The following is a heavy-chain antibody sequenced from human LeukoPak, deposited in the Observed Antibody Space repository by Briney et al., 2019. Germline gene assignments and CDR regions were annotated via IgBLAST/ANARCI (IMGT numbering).Heavy chain of an antibody. J-gene: IGHJ2*01. CDR2: INPNSGGT. CDR3: ARAGDTAMAYWYFDL. D-gene: IGHD5-18*01. CDR1: GYTFTGYY. Sequence: ASVTVSCKASGYTFTGYYMHWVRQAPGQGLEWMGWINPNSGGTNYAQKFQGRVTMTRDTSISTAYMELSRLRSDDTAVYYCARAGDTAMAYWYFDLWGRGTLVTVSS. V-gene: IGHV1-2*02.